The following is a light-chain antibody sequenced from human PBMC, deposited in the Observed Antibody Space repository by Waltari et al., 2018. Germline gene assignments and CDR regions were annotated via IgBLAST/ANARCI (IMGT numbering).Light chain of an antibody. CDR1: QRITAG. V-gene: IGKV1-5*01. CDR2: KAS. CDR3: QQYDAYPLT. Sequence: DIQMTQSPSTLSASVGDTVTIPCRASQRITAGLAWYHQKPGKAPDLLVYKASIRHAGVPSRFSATGSGTEFTLTIDSLHPADSGTYYCQQYDAYPLTFGQGTKLEIK. J-gene: IGKJ2*01.